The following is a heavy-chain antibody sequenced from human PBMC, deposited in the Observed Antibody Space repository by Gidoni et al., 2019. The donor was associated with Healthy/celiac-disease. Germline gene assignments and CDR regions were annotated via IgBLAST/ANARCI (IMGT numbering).Heavy chain of an antibody. V-gene: IGHV4-39*01. CDR2: IYYSGST. CDR1: GGSISSSSYY. Sequence: QLQLQESGPGLAKPSATLSLTCTVSGGSISSSSYYWGWIRQPPGKGLEWIGSIYYSGSTYYNPSLKSRVTISVDTSKNQFSLKLSSVTAADTAVYYCARHTVTTFRFVGWFDPWGQGTLVTVSS. CDR3: ARHTVTTFRFVGWFDP. D-gene: IGHD4-17*01. J-gene: IGHJ5*02.